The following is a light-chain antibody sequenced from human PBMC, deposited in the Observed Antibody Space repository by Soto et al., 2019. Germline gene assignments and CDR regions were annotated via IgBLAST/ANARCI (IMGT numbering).Light chain of an antibody. CDR3: QQYGSSLST. Sequence: ELVFTQSPGTLSLSPGDRATLSCRASQSVSSSYLAWYQQKSGQAPRLLIYATSSRATDIPDRFIGYGSGTDLTITISGLEPEDFEVDECQQYGSSLSTFGQGTKVDIK. CDR1: QSVSSSY. CDR2: ATS. V-gene: IGKV3-20*01. J-gene: IGKJ1*01.